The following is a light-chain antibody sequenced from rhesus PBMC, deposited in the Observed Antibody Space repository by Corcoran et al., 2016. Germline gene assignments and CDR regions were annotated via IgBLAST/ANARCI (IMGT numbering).Light chain of an antibody. Sequence: DIQMTQSPSSLSASVGDRVTVTCRASQAINKELSWFQQKPGKAPTPLIFAASTFQTGVSSRFRGRGSGTDYTLTISSLQPEDVATYYCLQDYSSPFTFGPGTKLDI. CDR2: AAS. CDR1: QAINKE. CDR3: LQDYSSPFT. V-gene: IGKV1-94*01. J-gene: IGKJ3*01.